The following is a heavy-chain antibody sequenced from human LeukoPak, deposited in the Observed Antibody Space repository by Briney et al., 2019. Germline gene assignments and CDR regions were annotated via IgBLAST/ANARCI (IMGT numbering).Heavy chain of an antibody. Sequence: ASVKVSCTVSGYTLTDLSMHWVRQAPGKGREWMGGFDPEDGETIYAQKFQGRVTMTEDTSTDTAYMELSSLGSEDTAVYYCATGSPSDSSGSFDYWGQGTLVTVSS. D-gene: IGHD3-22*01. V-gene: IGHV1-24*01. CDR2: FDPEDGET. CDR1: GYTLTDLS. J-gene: IGHJ4*02. CDR3: ATGSPSDSSGSFDY.